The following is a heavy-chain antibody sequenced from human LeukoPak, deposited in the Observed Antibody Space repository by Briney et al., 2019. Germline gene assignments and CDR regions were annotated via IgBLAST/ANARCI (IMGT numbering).Heavy chain of an antibody. CDR3: ARDGLNCISSSCYARGRMDV. Sequence: GRSLSLSCAASGFTVRSSTMHWVRQAPGKGWEWVAVISYDGSNEYYADSVKGRFTISRDNSKNTLYLQMNSLRAADTAVYNCARDGLNCISSSCYARGRMDVWGKGTTVTVSS. J-gene: IGHJ6*03. V-gene: IGHV3-30*04. CDR1: GFTVRSST. CDR2: ISYDGSNE. D-gene: IGHD2-2*01.